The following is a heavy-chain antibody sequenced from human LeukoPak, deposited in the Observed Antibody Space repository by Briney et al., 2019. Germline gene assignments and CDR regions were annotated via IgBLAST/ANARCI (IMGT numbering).Heavy chain of an antibody. D-gene: IGHD3-22*01. CDR1: GYSFTSYW. CDR3: ARRAGDYYDSSGYDY. CDR2: IYPGDSDT. J-gene: IGHJ4*02. V-gene: IGHV5-51*01. Sequence: GESLKISCXGSGYSFTSYWIGWARQMPGKGLEWMGIIYPGDSDTRYSPSFQGQVTISADKSISTAYLQWSSLKASDTAMYYCARRAGDYYDSSGYDYWGQGTLVTVSS.